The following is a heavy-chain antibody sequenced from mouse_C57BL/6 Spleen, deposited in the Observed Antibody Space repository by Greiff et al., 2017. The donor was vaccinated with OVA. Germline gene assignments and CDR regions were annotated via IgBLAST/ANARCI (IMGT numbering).Heavy chain of an antibody. CDR2: INPSSGYT. J-gene: IGHJ1*03. V-gene: IGHV1-7*01. CDR3: ACAGTTSVVAPWYFDV. Sequence: VKLQQSGAELAKPGASVKLSCKASGYTFTSYWMHWVKQRPGQGLEWIGYINPSSGYTKYNQKFKDKATLTADKSSSTAYMQLSSLSSEDSAVYSCACAGTTSVVAPWYFDVWGTGTTVPVSS. CDR1: GYTFTSYW. D-gene: IGHD1-1*01.